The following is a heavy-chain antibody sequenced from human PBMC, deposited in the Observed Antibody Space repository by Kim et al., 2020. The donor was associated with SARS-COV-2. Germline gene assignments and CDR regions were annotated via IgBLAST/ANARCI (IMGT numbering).Heavy chain of an antibody. J-gene: IGHJ6*02. V-gene: IGHV3-74*01. CDR1: GFTFSSYW. CDR3: ASPTDGLYGMDV. Sequence: GGSLRLSCAASGFTFSSYWMHWVRQAPGKGLVWVSRINSDGSSTSYADSVKGRFTISRDNAKNTLYLQMNSLRAEDTAVYYCASPTDGLYGMDVWGQGTTVTVSS. CDR2: INSDGSST.